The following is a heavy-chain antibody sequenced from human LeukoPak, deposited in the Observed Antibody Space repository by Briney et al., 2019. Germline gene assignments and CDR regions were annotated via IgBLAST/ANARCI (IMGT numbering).Heavy chain of an antibody. D-gene: IGHD2-8*02. J-gene: IGHJ4*02. Sequence: KPSETLSLTCTVSDGSISNYYWSWIRQPPGKGLEWIGYIYTSGSTNYNPSLKSRVTIPVDTSKNQFSLKLSSVTAADTAVYYCARHLTGSSVCIEYWGQGTLVTVSS. V-gene: IGHV4-4*09. CDR1: DGSISNYY. CDR2: IYTSGST. CDR3: ARHLTGSSVCIEY.